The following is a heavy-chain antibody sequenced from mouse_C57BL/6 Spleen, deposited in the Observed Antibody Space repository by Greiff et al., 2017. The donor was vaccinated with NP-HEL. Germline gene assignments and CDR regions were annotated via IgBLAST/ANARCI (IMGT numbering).Heavy chain of an antibody. V-gene: IGHV1-22*01. CDR1: GYTFTDYN. Sequence: EVKLMESGPELVKPGASVKMSCKASGYTFTDYNMHWVKQSHGKSLEWIGYINPNNGGTSYNQKFKGKATLTVNKSSSTAYMELRSLTSEDSAVYYCARDATVVKSSYYYAMDYWGQGTSVTVSS. CDR2: INPNNGGT. D-gene: IGHD1-1*01. CDR3: ARDATVVKSSYYYAMDY. J-gene: IGHJ4*01.